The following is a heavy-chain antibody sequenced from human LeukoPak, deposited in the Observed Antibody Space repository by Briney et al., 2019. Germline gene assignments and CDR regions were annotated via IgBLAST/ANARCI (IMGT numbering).Heavy chain of an antibody. J-gene: IGHJ5*02. CDR3: SRGPRFDP. CDR2: VNPNSGDT. CDR1: GYRFNIYE. Sequence: ASVKVSWKTSGYRFNIYEINWVRQDTGQGLEWMGWVNPNSGDTDYAQKFQGRLTMTRNTSISTAYMELSGLRLEDTAVYYCSRGPRFDPWGQGTQVTVSS. V-gene: IGHV1-8*01.